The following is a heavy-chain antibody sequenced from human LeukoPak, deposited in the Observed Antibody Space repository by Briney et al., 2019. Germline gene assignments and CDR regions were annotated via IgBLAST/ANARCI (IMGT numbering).Heavy chain of an antibody. V-gene: IGHV3-7*01. CDR2: IKQDGSEK. CDR1: GFTFSSYW. J-gene: IGHJ4*02. CDR3: ARDYGSGFIDY. D-gene: IGHD4-17*01. Sequence: GGSLRLSCAASGFTFSSYWMSWVRQAPGKGLEWVANIKQDGSEKYYVDYVKGRFTISRDNAKNSLYLQMNSLRAEDTAVYYCARDYGSGFIDYWGQGTLVTVSS.